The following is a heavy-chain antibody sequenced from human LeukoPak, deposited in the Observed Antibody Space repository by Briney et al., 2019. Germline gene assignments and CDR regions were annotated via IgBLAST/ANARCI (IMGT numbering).Heavy chain of an antibody. V-gene: IGHV5-51*01. CDR1: GYSFTSYW. CDR3: ARGYCSGGSCYYYGFDV. CDR2: IYPGDSDT. D-gene: IGHD2-15*01. Sequence: GASVKVSCKGPGYSFTSYWIGWVRQMPGKGLEWMGIIYPGDSDTRYSPSFQGQVTISADKSISTTYLQWSSLTASATAMYYCARGYCSGGSCYYYGFDVWGQGTTVTVSS. J-gene: IGHJ6*02.